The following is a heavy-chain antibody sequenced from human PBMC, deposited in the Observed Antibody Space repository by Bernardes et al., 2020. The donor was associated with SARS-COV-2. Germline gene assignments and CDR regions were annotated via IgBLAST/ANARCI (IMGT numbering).Heavy chain of an antibody. J-gene: IGHJ5*02. CDR3: ARTNIPAAIVIFAGNWFDP. CDR2: IKQDGSEK. D-gene: IGHD2-2*01. V-gene: IGHV3-7*03. CDR1: GFTFSSYW. Sequence: GGSLRLSCAASGFTFSSYWMSWVRQAPGKGLEWVANIKQDGSEKYYVDSVKGRFTISRDNAKNSLYLQMNSLRAEDTAVYYCARTNIPAAIVIFAGNWFDPWGQGTLVTVSS.